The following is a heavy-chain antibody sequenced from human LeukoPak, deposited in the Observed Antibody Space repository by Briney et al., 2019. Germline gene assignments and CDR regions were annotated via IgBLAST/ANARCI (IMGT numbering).Heavy chain of an antibody. CDR3: ARVDTAMDPFFDY. Sequence: KPSETLSLTCTGSGGSISSYYWSWIRQPPGKGLEWIGYIYYSGSTNYSPSLKSRVTISVDTSKNQFSLKLSSVTAADAAVYYCARVDTAMDPFFDYWGQGTLVTVSS. J-gene: IGHJ4*02. CDR2: IYYSGST. CDR1: GGSISSYY. D-gene: IGHD5-18*01. V-gene: IGHV4-59*01.